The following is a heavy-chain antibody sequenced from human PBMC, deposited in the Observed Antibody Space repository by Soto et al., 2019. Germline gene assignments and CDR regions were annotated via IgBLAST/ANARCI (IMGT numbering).Heavy chain of an antibody. CDR3: ARDWARFSTLVTGQGGY. V-gene: IGHV1-18*01. D-gene: IGHD6-13*01. Sequence: QVQLVQSGAEVKKPGASVKVSCKASGYPFTNYGISWVRQAPGQGLEWMGWISPNNGNTNYVQKVQGRVTMTTDTSTSTAYMALRSLRSDDTAVSYCARDWARFSTLVTGQGGYWGQGTPVTVSS. CDR2: ISPNNGNT. J-gene: IGHJ4*02. CDR1: GYPFTNYG.